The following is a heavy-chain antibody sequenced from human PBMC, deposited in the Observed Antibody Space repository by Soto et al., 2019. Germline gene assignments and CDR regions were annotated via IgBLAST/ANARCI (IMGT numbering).Heavy chain of an antibody. Sequence: PSETLSLTCTVYGGSISSGGYYWSWIRQHPGKGLEWIGYIYYSGSTYYNPSLKSRVTISVDTSKNQFSLKLSSVTAADTAVYYCARVAEMATFYFDYWGQGTRVT. CDR3: ARVAEMATFYFDY. V-gene: IGHV4-31*03. D-gene: IGHD5-12*01. CDR1: GGSISSGGYY. J-gene: IGHJ4*02. CDR2: IYYSGST.